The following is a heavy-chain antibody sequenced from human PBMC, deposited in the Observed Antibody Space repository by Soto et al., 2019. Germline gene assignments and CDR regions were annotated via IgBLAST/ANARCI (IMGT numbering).Heavy chain of an antibody. V-gene: IGHV4-30-2*01. CDR2: IYYSGST. J-gene: IGHJ4*02. Sequence: SETLSLTCAVSGGSISSGGYSWSWIRQPPGKGLEWIGYIYYSGSTSYNPSLKSRVTISVDRSKNQFSLKLSSETAADMAVYYCVRGRIHIWYTLDDWGQGTLVTVSS. D-gene: IGHD5-18*01. CDR1: GGSISSGGYS. CDR3: VRGRIHIWYTLDD.